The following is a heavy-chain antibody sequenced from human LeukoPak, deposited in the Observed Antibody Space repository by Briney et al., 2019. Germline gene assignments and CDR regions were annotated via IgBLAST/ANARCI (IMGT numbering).Heavy chain of an antibody. V-gene: IGHV1-46*01. CDR1: GYTFTSYG. CDR3: ARRFYGDYAADY. J-gene: IGHJ4*02. Sequence: GASVNVSCKASGYTFTSYGISWVRQAPGQGLEWMGIINPSGGSTSYAQKFQGRVTITRDTSASTAYMELSSLRSEDTAVYYCARRFYGDYAADYWGQGTLVTVSS. D-gene: IGHD4-17*01. CDR2: INPSGGST.